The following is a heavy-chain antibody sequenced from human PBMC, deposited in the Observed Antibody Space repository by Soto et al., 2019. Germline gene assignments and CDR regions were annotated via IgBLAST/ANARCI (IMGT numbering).Heavy chain of an antibody. Sequence: GESLKISCKGSVYSFTSYWIAWVRQMPGQGLEWMGIIYPGDSDVTYSPSFQGQVTISADKSINTAYLQWSSLKASDTAMYYCARQWGSYTYLDYWGQGTLVTVSS. CDR1: VYSFTSYW. J-gene: IGHJ4*02. V-gene: IGHV5-51*01. CDR2: IYPGDSDV. D-gene: IGHD1-26*01. CDR3: ARQWGSYTYLDY.